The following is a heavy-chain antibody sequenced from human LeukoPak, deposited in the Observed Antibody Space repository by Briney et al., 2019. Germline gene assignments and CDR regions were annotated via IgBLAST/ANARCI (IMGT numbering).Heavy chain of an antibody. J-gene: IGHJ4*02. V-gene: IGHV3-23*01. CDR3: ANRGYYDSPWN. CDR2: ISGSGGST. Sequence: GGSLRLSCAASGFTFSSCAMSWVRQAPGKGLEWVSAISGSGGSTYYADSVKGRFTISRDNSKNTLYLQMNSLRAEDTAVYYCANRGYYDSPWNWGQGTLVTVSS. CDR1: GFTFSSCA. D-gene: IGHD3-22*01.